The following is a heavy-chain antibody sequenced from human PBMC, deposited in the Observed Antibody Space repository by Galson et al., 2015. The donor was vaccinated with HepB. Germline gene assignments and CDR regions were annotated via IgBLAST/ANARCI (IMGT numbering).Heavy chain of an antibody. V-gene: IGHV1-69*13. CDR2: IIPIFGTP. CDR1: GGTFSTYP. Sequence: SVKVSCKASGGTFSTYPINWVRQAPGQGLEWMGGIIPIFGTPNYAQKFQGRVTVTADESTSTASMELSSLRSDDTAVYYCARGARELATITPLFDYWGQGTLVTVSS. CDR3: ARGARELATITPLFDY. J-gene: IGHJ4*02. D-gene: IGHD5-24*01.